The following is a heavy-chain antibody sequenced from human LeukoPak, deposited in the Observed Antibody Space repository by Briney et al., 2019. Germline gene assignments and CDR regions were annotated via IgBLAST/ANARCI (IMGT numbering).Heavy chain of an antibody. CDR3: TADGTRSGIAAPDY. V-gene: IGHV3-15*01. Sequence: PGGSLRLSCTASGFTFSNAWMSWVRQAPGQGLEWVGRIKGKTDGGTTDYAAPVKGRFTISRDDSQNTLYLHMNSLKREDTAVYYCTADGTRSGIAAPDYWGQGTLVTVSS. CDR2: IKGKTDGGTT. D-gene: IGHD6-13*01. CDR1: GFTFSNAW. J-gene: IGHJ4*02.